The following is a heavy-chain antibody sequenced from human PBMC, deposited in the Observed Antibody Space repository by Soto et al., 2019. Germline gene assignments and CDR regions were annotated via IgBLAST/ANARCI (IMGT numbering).Heavy chain of an antibody. Sequence: ASVKVSCKASGGTFSSYAISWVRQAPGQGLEWMGGIIPIFGTANYAQKFQGRVTITADKSTSTAYMELSSLRSEDTAVYYCASSKDHIVVVVAATSRYYGMEVWGQGTTVTVS. CDR3: ASSKDHIVVVVAATSRYYGMEV. CDR2: IIPIFGTA. J-gene: IGHJ6*02. V-gene: IGHV1-69*06. CDR1: GGTFSSYA. D-gene: IGHD2-15*01.